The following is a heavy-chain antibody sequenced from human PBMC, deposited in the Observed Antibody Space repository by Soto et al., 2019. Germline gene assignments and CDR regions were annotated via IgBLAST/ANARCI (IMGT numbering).Heavy chain of an antibody. CDR1: GFTVSSNY. CDR3: AREGIVATMGDYYYYGMDV. D-gene: IGHD5-12*01. V-gene: IGHV3-53*04. Sequence: GGSLRLSCAASGFTVSSNYMSWVRQAPGKGLEWVSVIYSAGSTYYADSVKGRFTISRHNSKNTLYLQMNSLRAEDTAVYYCAREGIVATMGDYYYYGMDVWGQGTTVTVSS. J-gene: IGHJ6*02. CDR2: IYSAGST.